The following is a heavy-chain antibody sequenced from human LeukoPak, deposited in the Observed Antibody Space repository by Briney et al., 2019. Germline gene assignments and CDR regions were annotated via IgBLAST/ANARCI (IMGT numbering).Heavy chain of an antibody. Sequence: GGSLRLSCAASGFTFTKYAMSWVRQAAGKGLEWVSAISGSGGSTYYADSVKGRFTISRDNSKNTLYLQMNSLRAEDTAVYYCAKGAFGVNYYYMDVWGKGTTVTVSS. D-gene: IGHD3-3*01. CDR3: AKGAFGVNYYYMDV. V-gene: IGHV3-23*01. CDR1: GFTFTKYA. CDR2: ISGSGGST. J-gene: IGHJ6*03.